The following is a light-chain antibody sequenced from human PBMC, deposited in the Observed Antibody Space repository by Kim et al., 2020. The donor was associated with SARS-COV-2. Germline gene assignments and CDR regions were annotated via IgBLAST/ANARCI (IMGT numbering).Light chain of an antibody. V-gene: IGKV3D-15*01. CDR3: QQYDNWPPLT. J-gene: IGKJ4*01. Sequence: ETVMTQIPATLSVSPGERATLSCRASQSISANLAWYQQKPGQSPRLLIYDASTRAAGIPARFSGGGSGTEFTLTISSLQSEDSAVYYCQQYDNWPPLTFGGGTKVDIK. CDR2: DAS. CDR1: QSISAN.